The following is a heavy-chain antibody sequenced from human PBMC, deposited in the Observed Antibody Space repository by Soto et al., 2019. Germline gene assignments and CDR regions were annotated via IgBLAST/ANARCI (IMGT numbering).Heavy chain of an antibody. Sequence: ASVKVSCTASGYTFTSYARHWVRQAPGQRLEWMGWINAGNGNTKYSQKFQGRVTITRDTSASTAYMELSSLRSEDTAVYYCARTAITMIVPMAEFDIWGQGTMVTVSS. CDR3: ARTAITMIVPMAEFDI. CDR1: GYTFTSYA. CDR2: INAGNGNT. J-gene: IGHJ3*02. V-gene: IGHV1-3*01. D-gene: IGHD3-22*01.